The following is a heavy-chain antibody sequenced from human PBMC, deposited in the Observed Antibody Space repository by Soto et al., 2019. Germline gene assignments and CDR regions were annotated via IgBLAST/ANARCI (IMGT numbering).Heavy chain of an antibody. J-gene: IGHJ5*02. D-gene: IGHD3-3*01. CDR2: IYYSGST. CDR3: ARALRFLESYRLNNWFDP. Sequence: PSETLSLTCTVSGGSISSGGYYWSWIRQHPGKGLEWIGYIYYSGSTYYNPSLKSRVTISVDTSKNQFSLKLSSVTAADTAVYYCARALRFLESYRLNNWFDPWGQGTLVTVSS. CDR1: GGSISSGGYY. V-gene: IGHV4-31*03.